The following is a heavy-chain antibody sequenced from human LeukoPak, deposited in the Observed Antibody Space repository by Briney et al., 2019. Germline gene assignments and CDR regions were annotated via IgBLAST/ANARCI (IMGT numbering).Heavy chain of an antibody. V-gene: IGHV3-53*01. Sequence: GGSLRLSCAASGFTVSSNYMSWVRQAPGKGLEWVSVIYSGGSTYYADSVKGRFTISRDNSKNTLYLQMNSLRAEDTAAYYCARGTRLDSFDYWGQGTLVTVSS. J-gene: IGHJ4*02. CDR3: ARGTRLDSFDY. CDR2: IYSGGST. CDR1: GFTVSSNY. D-gene: IGHD6-25*01.